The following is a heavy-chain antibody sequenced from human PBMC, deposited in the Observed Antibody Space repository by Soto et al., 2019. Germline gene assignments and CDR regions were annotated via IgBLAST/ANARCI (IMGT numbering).Heavy chain of an antibody. CDR1: GFTFNSYV. CDR2: ISSSGGGT. V-gene: IGHV3-23*01. Sequence: EVQLLESGGGLVQPGGSLRLSCAASGFTFNSYVMSWVRQAPGKELEWVSGISSSGGGTYYVDSVKGRFTIARDNPKNRLFLHMNSMRAADTAVYYCAQLPRATRVNWYFDLWGRGSLVSVYS. J-gene: IGHJ2*01. CDR3: AQLPRATRVNWYFDL. D-gene: IGHD1-26*01.